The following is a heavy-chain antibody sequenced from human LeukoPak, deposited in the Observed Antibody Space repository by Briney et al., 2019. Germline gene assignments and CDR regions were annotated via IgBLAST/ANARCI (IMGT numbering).Heavy chain of an antibody. CDR2: IYYSGST. CDR3: ARRGGWYGAFDI. Sequence: SETLSLTCTVSGGSISSYYWSWIRQPPGKGLEWIGYIYYSGSTNYNPSLKSRVTISVDTSKNQFSLKLSFVTAADTAVYYCARRGGWYGAFDIWGQGTMVTVSS. D-gene: IGHD6-19*01. J-gene: IGHJ3*02. V-gene: IGHV4-59*01. CDR1: GGSISSYY.